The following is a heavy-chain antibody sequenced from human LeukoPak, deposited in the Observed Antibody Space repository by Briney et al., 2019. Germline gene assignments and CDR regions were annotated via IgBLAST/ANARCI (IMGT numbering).Heavy chain of an antibody. Sequence: SETLSLTCTVSGGSISSYYWSWIRQPAGKGLEWIGRIYTSGSTNYNPSLKSRVTISVDTSKNQFSLKLSSVTAADTAVYYCARELDYYDSSGYSVGFFDYWGQGTLVTVSS. CDR2: IYTSGST. J-gene: IGHJ4*02. CDR3: ARELDYYDSSGYSVGFFDY. D-gene: IGHD3-22*01. V-gene: IGHV4-4*07. CDR1: GGSISSYY.